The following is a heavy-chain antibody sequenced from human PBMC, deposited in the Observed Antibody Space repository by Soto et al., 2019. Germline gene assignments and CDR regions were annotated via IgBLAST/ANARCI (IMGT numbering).Heavy chain of an antibody. Sequence: ASVKVSCKASGYTFTSYGISWVRQDPGQGLEWMGGIIPIFGTANYAQKFQGRVTITADESTSTAYMELSSLRSEDTAVYYCARAFYYYDSSGYYHPTRYFDYWGQGTLVTVS. D-gene: IGHD3-22*01. V-gene: IGHV1-69*13. J-gene: IGHJ4*02. CDR2: IIPIFGTA. CDR1: GYTFTSYG. CDR3: ARAFYYYDSSGYYHPTRYFDY.